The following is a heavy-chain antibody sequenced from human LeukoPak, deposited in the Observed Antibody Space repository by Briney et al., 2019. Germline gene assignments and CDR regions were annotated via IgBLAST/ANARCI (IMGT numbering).Heavy chain of an antibody. Sequence: PSETLSLTCTVSGGSISSSSYYWGWIRQPPGKGLEWIGSIYYSGSTYYNPSLKSRVTISVDTSKNQFSLKLSSETAADTAVYYCARLEMATIPVAFDIWGQGTMVTVSS. D-gene: IGHD5-24*01. V-gene: IGHV4-39*01. CDR1: GGSISSSSYY. CDR3: ARLEMATIPVAFDI. CDR2: IYYSGST. J-gene: IGHJ3*02.